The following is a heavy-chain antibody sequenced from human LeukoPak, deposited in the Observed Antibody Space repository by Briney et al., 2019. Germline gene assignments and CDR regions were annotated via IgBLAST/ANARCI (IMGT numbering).Heavy chain of an antibody. J-gene: IGHJ4*02. CDR2: ITSSGGSA. D-gene: IGHD5-12*01. CDR1: GFTFSNYA. V-gene: IGHV3-23*01. CDR3: ATLMRGPTGYSGYGGEDY. Sequence: KPGGSLRLSCAAPGFTFSNYAMTWVRQAQGTGLQWVSAITSSGGSAYYADSVKGRFAISRDNSKNTLYLQLNSLKAEDTAVCYCATLMRGPTGYSGYGGEDYWGQGTLVTVSS.